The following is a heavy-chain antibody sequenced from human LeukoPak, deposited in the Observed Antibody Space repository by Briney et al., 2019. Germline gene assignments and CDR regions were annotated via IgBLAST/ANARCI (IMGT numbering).Heavy chain of an antibody. CDR2: IVVGSGNT. CDR1: GFTFTNSA. V-gene: IGHV1-58*01. D-gene: IGHD4-11*01. Sequence: SVKVSCKASGFTFTNSAVQWVRQARGQRLEWIGWIVVGSGNTNYAQKFQERVTISRDMSTSTAYLELSSLRSEDTAVYYCAADLPYSNYGPLDYWGQGTLVTVSS. J-gene: IGHJ4*02. CDR3: AADLPYSNYGPLDY.